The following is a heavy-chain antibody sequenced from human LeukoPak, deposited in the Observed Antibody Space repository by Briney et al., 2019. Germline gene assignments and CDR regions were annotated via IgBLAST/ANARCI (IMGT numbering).Heavy chain of an antibody. V-gene: IGHV4-39*01. CDR1: GGSISSSSYY. J-gene: IGHJ1*01. CDR3: ARLVWYSSSWYRESEYFQH. D-gene: IGHD6-13*01. CDR2: IYYSGST. Sequence: KPSETLSLTCTVSGGSISSSSYYWGWIRQPPGKGLEWIGSIYYSGSTYYNPSLKSRVTISVDTSKNQFSLKLSSVTAADTAVYYCARLVWYSSSWYRESEYFQHWGQGTLVTVSS.